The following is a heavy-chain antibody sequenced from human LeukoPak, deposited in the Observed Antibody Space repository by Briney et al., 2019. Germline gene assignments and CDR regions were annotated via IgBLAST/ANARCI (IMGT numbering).Heavy chain of an antibody. Sequence: PGGSLRLSCAASGFTFSGHWMSGVRQAPGRGPELRGCRNPDGSAEKYIYFVNGRFAISRDNVEGSLSLQMNSLRDEDTALYYCVRNAGSLDYWGQGTLVTVS. CDR2: RNPDGSAE. V-gene: IGHV3-7*01. CDR3: VRNAGSLDY. CDR1: GFTFSGHW. J-gene: IGHJ4*02.